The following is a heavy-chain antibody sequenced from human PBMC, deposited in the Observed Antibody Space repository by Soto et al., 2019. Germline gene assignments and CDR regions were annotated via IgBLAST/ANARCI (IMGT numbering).Heavy chain of an antibody. D-gene: IGHD3-16*01. CDR1: GGSISSGDYY. V-gene: IGHV4-30-4*01. Sequence: PSETLSLTCTVSGGSISSGDYYWSWIRQPPGKGLEWIGYIYYSGSTYYNPSLKSRVTISVDTSKNQFSLRLSSVTAADTAVYYCARTRWLHYDFDYWGQGTLVTVSS. CDR2: IYYSGST. CDR3: ARTRWLHYDFDY. J-gene: IGHJ4*02.